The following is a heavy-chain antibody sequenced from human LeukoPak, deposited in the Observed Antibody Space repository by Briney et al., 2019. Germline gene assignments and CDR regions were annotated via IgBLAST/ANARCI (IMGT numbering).Heavy chain of an antibody. D-gene: IGHD6-6*01. V-gene: IGHV3-21*01. CDR2: ISSSSSYI. J-gene: IGHJ5*02. CDR3: ARVARIAAPYNWFDP. CDR1: GFTFSTYS. Sequence: PGGFLRLSCAASGFTFSTYSMSWVRQAPGKGLEWVSSISSSSSYIYYADSVKGRFTISRDNAKNSLYLQMNSLRAEDTAVYYCARVARIAAPYNWFDPWGQGTLVTVSS.